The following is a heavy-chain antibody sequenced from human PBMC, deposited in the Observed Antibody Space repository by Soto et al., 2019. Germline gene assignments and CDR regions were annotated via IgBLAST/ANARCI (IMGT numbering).Heavy chain of an antibody. CDR1: GFTFSSYG. D-gene: IGHD2-21*02. V-gene: IGHV3-33*01. Sequence: GGSLRLSCAASGFTFSSYGMHWVRQAPGKGLEWVAVIWYDGSNKYYADSVKGRFTISRDNSKNTLYLQMNSLRAEDTAVYYCARETRGYRGGDCYFLYYYYGMDVWGQGTTVTVSS. J-gene: IGHJ6*02. CDR2: IWYDGSNK. CDR3: ARETRGYRGGDCYFLYYYYGMDV.